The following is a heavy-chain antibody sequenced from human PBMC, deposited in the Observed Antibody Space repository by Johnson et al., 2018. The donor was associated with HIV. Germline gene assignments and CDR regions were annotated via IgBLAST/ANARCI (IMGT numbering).Heavy chain of an antibody. V-gene: IGHV3-23*04. CDR1: GFNFIDYA. D-gene: IGHD6-13*01. Sequence: VQLVESGGGLVRPGGSLRLSCVASGFNFIDYAMIWVRQAPGKGLEWVSFISGGEDDTYYADSVKGRFTISRDNSKTTLYLQMNSLRDEDTAVYYCARDFESAAGIWGQGTMVTVSS. CDR2: ISGGEDDT. CDR3: ARDFESAAGI. J-gene: IGHJ3*02.